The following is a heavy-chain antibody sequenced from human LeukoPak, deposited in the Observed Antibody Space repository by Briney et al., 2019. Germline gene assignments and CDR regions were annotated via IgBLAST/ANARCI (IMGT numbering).Heavy chain of an antibody. J-gene: IGHJ4*02. CDR1: GLTFSTYS. CDR2: IYNSGAKI. V-gene: IGHV3-23*01. Sequence: GGSLRLSCAVSGLTFSTYSMTWVRQGPGQGLEWVSSIYNSGAKIFYADSVKGRFTISRDNSKNMLYLQMNSLRVEDTAVYYCAKNVAPDSGWDLDYWGQGTLVTVSS. D-gene: IGHD6-19*01. CDR3: AKNVAPDSGWDLDY.